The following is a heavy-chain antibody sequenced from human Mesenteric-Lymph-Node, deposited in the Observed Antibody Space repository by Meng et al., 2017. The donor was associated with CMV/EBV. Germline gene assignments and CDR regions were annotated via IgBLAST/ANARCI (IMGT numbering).Heavy chain of an antibody. D-gene: IGHD4-17*01. CDR1: GGSLSSDA. Sequence: KASGGSLSSDAFSWVRQAPGQGLEWMGRIIPNLDIANYVEKFQGRVTITAAKSTSTVYMELSSLRSEDTATYYCARDVSVPGAMFDYWGQGTLVTVSS. CDR3: ARDVSVPGAMFDY. CDR2: IIPNLDIA. V-gene: IGHV1-69*04. J-gene: IGHJ4*02.